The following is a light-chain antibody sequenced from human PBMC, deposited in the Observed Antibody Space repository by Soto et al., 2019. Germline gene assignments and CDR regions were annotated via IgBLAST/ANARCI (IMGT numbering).Light chain of an antibody. Sequence: QSVLTQPPSVSAAPGQKVTTSGPGSSSNIGNNYVSWYQQPPGTAPKLLIYNNNKRPSGIPDRFSGSKSGTSATLGITGLQTGDEADYYCGTWDSSLSAVVFGGGTKLTVL. CDR3: GTWDSSLSAVV. J-gene: IGLJ2*01. CDR2: NNN. CDR1: SSNIGNNY. V-gene: IGLV1-51*01.